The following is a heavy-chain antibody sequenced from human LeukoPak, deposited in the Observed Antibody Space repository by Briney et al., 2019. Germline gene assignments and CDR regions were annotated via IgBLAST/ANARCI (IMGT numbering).Heavy chain of an antibody. V-gene: IGHV3-9*01. D-gene: IGHD3-22*01. CDR3: AYYDSSGYYYGRLRY. J-gene: IGHJ4*02. CDR2: ISWNSGSI. CDR1: GFTFDDYA. Sequence: GRSLRLSCAASGFTFDDYAMHWVRQAPGKGLEWVSGISWNSGSIGYADSVKGRFAISRDNSKNTLYLHMNSLRVDDTAVYFCAYYDSSGYYYGRLRYWGQGTPVTVSS.